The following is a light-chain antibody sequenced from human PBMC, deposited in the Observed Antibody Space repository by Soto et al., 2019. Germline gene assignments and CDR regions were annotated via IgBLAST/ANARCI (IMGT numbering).Light chain of an antibody. J-gene: IGLJ1*01. CDR1: NSSIGNNC. CDR3: GTWDSSLSAGV. V-gene: IGLV1-51*01. CDR2: DNN. Sequence: QSVLTQPPSVSATPGQTVTISCSGSNSSIGNNCVSWYQQLPGTAPKLLIYDNNKRPSEIPDRFSGSKSGTSATLGITGLQTVDEADYYCGTWDSSLSAGVFGTGTKLTVL.